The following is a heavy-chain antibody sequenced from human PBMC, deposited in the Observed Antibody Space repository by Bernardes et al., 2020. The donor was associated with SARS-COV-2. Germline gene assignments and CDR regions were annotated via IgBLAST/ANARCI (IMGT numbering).Heavy chain of an antibody. CDR3: ARERRDDGRGLYYFGY. V-gene: IGHV4-59*01. D-gene: IGHD2-8*01. Sequence: SETLSLTCTVSGDSISGYYWSWIRQPPGKGLEWIGYIYFSGSTNYNPSLKSRVTISVDTSRNQFSLNLSSVTAADTAVYYCARERRDDGRGLYYFGYWGPGTLVTVSS. J-gene: IGHJ4*02. CDR2: IYFSGST. CDR1: GDSISGYY.